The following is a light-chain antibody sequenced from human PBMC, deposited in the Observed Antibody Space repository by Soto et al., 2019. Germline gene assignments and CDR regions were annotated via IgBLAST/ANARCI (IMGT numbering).Light chain of an antibody. V-gene: IGLV1-40*01. J-gene: IGLJ1*01. CDR3: QPYDSRLSGYV. CDR2: GNN. CDR1: SSNIGAGYD. Sequence: QSVLTQPPSVSGAPGQRVTVSCTGSSSNIGAGYDVHWYQQLPGTAPKLLIYGNNNRPSGVPGRFSGSNSGTSAYLAITELKGEDEADYYCQPYDSRLSGYVFGKGTKVTVL.